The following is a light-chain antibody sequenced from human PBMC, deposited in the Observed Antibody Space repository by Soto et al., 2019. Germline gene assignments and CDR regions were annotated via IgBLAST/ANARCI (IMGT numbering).Light chain of an antibody. CDR2: RTS. J-gene: IGKJ1*01. CDR1: QSISSN. CDR3: QQYNIWPLWT. V-gene: IGKV3-15*01. Sequence: VSTQSPATLSVSPGERSTLSCRASQSISSNLAWYQQKPGQAPRLLMFRTSSRATGFPARFSGSGSETEFTLTISSLQSEDFAVYYCQQYNIWPLWTFGQGTKVDIK.